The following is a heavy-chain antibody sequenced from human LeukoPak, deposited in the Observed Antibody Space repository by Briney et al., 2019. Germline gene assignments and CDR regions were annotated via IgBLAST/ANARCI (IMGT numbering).Heavy chain of an antibody. CDR3: GGPISSGWPGLFDC. V-gene: IGHV3-74*01. Sequence: PGGSLRLSCAASGFTFSTYWMHWVRQAPGKGLVWVSHINSDGSSPSYAVSVKGRVTISRDNSKNTLYLQLNSLRAEDTAVYYCGGPISSGWPGLFDCWGQGTLVTVSS. D-gene: IGHD6-19*01. CDR1: GFTFSTYW. J-gene: IGHJ4*02. CDR2: INSDGSSP.